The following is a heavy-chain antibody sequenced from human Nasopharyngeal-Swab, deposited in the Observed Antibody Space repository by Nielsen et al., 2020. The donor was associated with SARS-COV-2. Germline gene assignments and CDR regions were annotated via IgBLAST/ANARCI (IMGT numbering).Heavy chain of an antibody. V-gene: IGHV1-69*13. CDR3: ARARDGSGSYVSAY. Sequence: SAVKVSCKASGGTFSNYAISWVRQAPGQGLEGMGGIIPIFGPANYAQKFQGRVTITADESTSTAYMELSSLRSEDTAGYYCARARDGSGSYVSAYWGQGPLVTVSS. D-gene: IGHD3-10*01. CDR1: GGTFSNYA. CDR2: IIPIFGPA. J-gene: IGHJ4*02.